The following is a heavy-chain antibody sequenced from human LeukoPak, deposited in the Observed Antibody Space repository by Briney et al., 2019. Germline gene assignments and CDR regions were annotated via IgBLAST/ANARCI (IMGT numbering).Heavy chain of an antibody. Sequence: GGSLRLSCAASGFTVSTNYMSWVRQAPGKGLDWVSVIYSGGSTYYPDSVKGRFTISRDNFKNTVYLQMNSLRAEDTAVYYCARDHNWGGDCYSGMDVWGKGITVTVSS. CDR3: ARDHNWGGDCYSGMDV. CDR2: IYSGGST. CDR1: GFTVSTNY. J-gene: IGHJ6*04. D-gene: IGHD2-21*01. V-gene: IGHV3-53*01.